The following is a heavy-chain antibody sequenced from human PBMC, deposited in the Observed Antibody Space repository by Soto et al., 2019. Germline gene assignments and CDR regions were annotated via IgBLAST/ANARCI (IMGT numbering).Heavy chain of an antibody. V-gene: IGHV3-23*01. CDR1: GFTFSSYA. Sequence: GGSLRLSCAASGFTFSSYAMSWVRQAPGKGLEWVSAISGSGGSTYYADSVKGRFTTSRDNSKNTLYLQMNSLRAEDTAVYYWAKRPQSYYYGMDVWGQGTTVTVSS. J-gene: IGHJ6*02. CDR2: ISGSGGST. CDR3: AKRPQSYYYGMDV.